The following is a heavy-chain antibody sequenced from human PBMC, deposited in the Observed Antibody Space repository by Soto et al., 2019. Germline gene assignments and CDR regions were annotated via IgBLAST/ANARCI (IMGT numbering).Heavy chain of an antibody. J-gene: IGHJ6*02. D-gene: IGHD6-6*01. CDR2: IIPIFGTV. Sequence: QVQLVQSGAEVKKPGSSVKVSCKASGGTFSSYAISWVRQAPGQGLEWMGGIIPIFGTVNYAQKFQGRVTITADESTSTAYMELSSLRSEDTAVYYCARDPVIAARPPAADYYYYYGMDVWGQGTTVTVSS. CDR3: ARDPVIAARPPAADYYYYYGMDV. CDR1: GGTFSSYA. V-gene: IGHV1-69*01.